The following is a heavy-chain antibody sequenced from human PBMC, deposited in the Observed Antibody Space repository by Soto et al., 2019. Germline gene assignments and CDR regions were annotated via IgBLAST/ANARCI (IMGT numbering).Heavy chain of an antibody. V-gene: IGHV1-69*02. Sequence: GASVKVSCKASGGTFSSYTISWARQAPGQGLEWMGRIIPILGIANYAQKFQGRVTITADTSTSTAYMELRSLRSDDTAVYYCAIYYPDIVGVRAKNRWYDPWGKGTLVTVSS. D-gene: IGHD2-2*01. J-gene: IGHJ5*02. CDR3: AIYYPDIVGVRAKNRWYDP. CDR2: IIPILGIA. CDR1: GGTFSSYT.